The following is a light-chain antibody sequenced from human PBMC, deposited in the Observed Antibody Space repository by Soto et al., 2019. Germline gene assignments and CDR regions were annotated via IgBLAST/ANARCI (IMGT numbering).Light chain of an antibody. J-gene: IGKJ1*01. CDR1: QTVTSSY. V-gene: IGKV3-20*01. CDR3: QQYGSSPPT. CDR2: GAS. Sequence: EIVLTQSPGTLSLSPGERATLSCRASQTVTSSYLAWYQQKPGQAPRLLIYGASSRATGIPDRLSGSGSGTDFTLTISRLEPVDFAVYYCQQYGSSPPTFGQGTKVDIK.